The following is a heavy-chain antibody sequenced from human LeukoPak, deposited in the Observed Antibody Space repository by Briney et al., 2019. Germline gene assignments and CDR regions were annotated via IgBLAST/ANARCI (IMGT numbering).Heavy chain of an antibody. CDR2: FDPEETET. Sequence: ASAKVSCKVSGSILTELSLHWVRQARGKGLEWMGGFDPEETETLYAQNLQGRVTMTEDTSADTAYMQLSSLTSEDTAVYYCATGTYYYGLNIFNIWGQGTMVTVSS. CDR3: ATGTYYYGLNIFNI. J-gene: IGHJ3*02. V-gene: IGHV1-24*01. D-gene: IGHD3-10*01. CDR1: GSILTELS.